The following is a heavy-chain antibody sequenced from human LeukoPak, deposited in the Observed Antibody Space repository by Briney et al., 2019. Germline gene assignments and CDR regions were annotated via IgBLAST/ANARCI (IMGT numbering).Heavy chain of an antibody. D-gene: IGHD4-17*01. CDR2: ISAYNGNT. CDR1: GYTFTSYG. CDR3: ARAVNYGDCEY. V-gene: IGHV1-18*01. Sequence: ASVKVSCKASGYTFTSYGISWVRQAPGQGLEWMGWISAYNGNTNYAQKLQGRVTMTRNTSISTAYMELSSLRSEDTAVYYCARAVNYGDCEYWGQGTLVTVSS. J-gene: IGHJ4*02.